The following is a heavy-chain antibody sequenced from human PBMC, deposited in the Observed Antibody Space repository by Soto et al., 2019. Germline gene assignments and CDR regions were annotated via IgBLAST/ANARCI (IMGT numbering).Heavy chain of an antibody. V-gene: IGHV3-73*01. CDR1: GFTFSGSA. CDR3: SRLSYGDFNDY. D-gene: IGHD4-17*01. CDR2: IRSKADNYAT. Sequence: VGSLRLSCAASGFTFSGSAMHWVRQASGKGLEWVGRIRSKADNYATAYAASVKGRFSISRDDSKNTAYLQMNSLKTEDTAVYYCSRLSYGDFNDYWGQGTLVTVSS. J-gene: IGHJ4*02.